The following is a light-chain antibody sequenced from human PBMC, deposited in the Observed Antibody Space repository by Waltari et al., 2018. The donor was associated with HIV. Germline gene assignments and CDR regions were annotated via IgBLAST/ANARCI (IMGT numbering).Light chain of an antibody. CDR3: CSYAGSSTVV. CDR1: TSTLGRNY. Sequence: QSVLTQPPSTSGTPGQRVTISCSGSTSTLGRNYVYWYQQFPGKTPKRLIYRNDQRPSGVSNRFSGSKSGNTASLTISGLQAEDEADYYCCSYAGSSTVVFGGGTKLTVL. CDR2: RND. J-gene: IGLJ2*01. V-gene: IGLV1-47*01.